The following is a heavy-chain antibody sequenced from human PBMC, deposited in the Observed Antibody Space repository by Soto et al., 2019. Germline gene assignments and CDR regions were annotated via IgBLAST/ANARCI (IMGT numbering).Heavy chain of an antibody. V-gene: IGHV1-46*01. CDR1: GYTFTSYY. CDR2: IDPNGGST. D-gene: IGHD4-4*01. Sequence: QVQLVQSGAEVKTPGASVKVSCKSSGYTFTSYYMHWVRQAPGQGLEWMGIIDPNGGSTSYAQKFQGRIPMTRDTSTSTVYMELSSLRSEDTAVYFCAREWTTPLFDPWGQGTLVTVSS. J-gene: IGHJ5*02. CDR3: AREWTTPLFDP.